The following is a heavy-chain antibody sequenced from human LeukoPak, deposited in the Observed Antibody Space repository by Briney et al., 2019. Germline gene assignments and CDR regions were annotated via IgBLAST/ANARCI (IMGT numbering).Heavy chain of an antibody. D-gene: IGHD3-16*01. CDR1: GFTFSSYW. J-gene: IGHJ4*02. CDR2: INGDGRNI. V-gene: IGHV3-74*01. CDR3: ARDSRGTTFDY. Sequence: GGSLRLSCVASGFTFSSYWMHWVRQDPRKGLVWVSRINGDGRNINYADSVRGRFTISRDNAKNTLYLQMNSLRPEDTAVYYCARDSRGTTFDYWGQGTLVTVSS.